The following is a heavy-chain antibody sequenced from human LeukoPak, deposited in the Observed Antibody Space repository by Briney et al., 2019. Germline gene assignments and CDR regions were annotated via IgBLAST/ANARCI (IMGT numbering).Heavy chain of an antibody. CDR3: ASPYSSTWYFEN. D-gene: IGHD6-13*01. CDR2: ISSDSSSI. Sequence: GGSLRLSCAASGFTFSSYSMNWVRQAPGKGLEWVSYISSDSSSIFYADSVKGRFTISRDNARNSLFLQMNSLRAEDTAVYYCASPYSSTWYFENWGQGTLVTVSS. V-gene: IGHV3-48*04. CDR1: GFTFSSYS. J-gene: IGHJ4*02.